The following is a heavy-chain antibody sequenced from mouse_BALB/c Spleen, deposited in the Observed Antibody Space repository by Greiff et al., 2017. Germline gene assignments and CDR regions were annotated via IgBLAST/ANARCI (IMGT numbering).Heavy chain of an antibody. D-gene: IGHD2-1*01. CDR2: INPSTGYT. CDR3: ARRSYGNYVYFDY. J-gene: IGHJ2*01. V-gene: IGHV1-7*01. Sequence: VKLQQSGAELAKPGASVKMSCKASGYTFTSYWMHWVKQRPGQGLEWIGYINPSTGYTEYNQKFKDKATLTADKSSSTAYMQLSSLTSEDSAVYYCARRSYGNYVYFDYWGQGTTLTVSS. CDR1: GYTFTSYW.